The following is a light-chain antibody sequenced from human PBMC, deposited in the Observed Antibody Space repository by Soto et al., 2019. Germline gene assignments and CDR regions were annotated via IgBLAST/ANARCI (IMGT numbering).Light chain of an antibody. Sequence: DVVMTQSPDSLAVSLDERATINCKSSQSVLHSSNNENSLAWYQQKAGQRPKLLIYRASTRESGVPDRISGSGSGTDFTLTISSLQAEDVAVYYCQQYYTAIAFGQGTRLEIK. CDR2: RAS. V-gene: IGKV4-1*01. CDR1: QSVLHSSNNENS. CDR3: QQYYTAIA. J-gene: IGKJ5*01.